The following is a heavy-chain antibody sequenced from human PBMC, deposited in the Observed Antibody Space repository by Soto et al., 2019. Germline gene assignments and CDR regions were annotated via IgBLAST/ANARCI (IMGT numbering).Heavy chain of an antibody. CDR2: IYYSGST. CDR3: AREIFGVVINWFDP. J-gene: IGHJ5*02. D-gene: IGHD3-3*01. Sequence: SEILSLTCTVSGGSVSSGIYYWSWIRQPPGKGLEWIGYIYYSGSTNYNPSLKSRVTISVDTSKNQFSLKLSSVTAADTAVYYCAREIFGVVINWFDPWGQGTLVTVSS. V-gene: IGHV4-61*01. CDR1: GGSVSSGIYY.